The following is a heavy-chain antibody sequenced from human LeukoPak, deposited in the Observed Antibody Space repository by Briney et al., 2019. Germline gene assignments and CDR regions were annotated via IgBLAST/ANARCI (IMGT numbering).Heavy chain of an antibody. CDR3: ATDFGGGDCFNY. Sequence: ASVKVSCKASGYTFTSYYMHWVRQAPGQGLEWMEIINPSGGSTSYAQKFQGRVTMTEDTSTDTAYMELSSLRSEDTAVYYCATDFGGGDCFNYWGQGTLVTVSS. D-gene: IGHD2-21*02. J-gene: IGHJ4*02. CDR2: INPSGGST. CDR1: GYTFTSYY. V-gene: IGHV1-46*01.